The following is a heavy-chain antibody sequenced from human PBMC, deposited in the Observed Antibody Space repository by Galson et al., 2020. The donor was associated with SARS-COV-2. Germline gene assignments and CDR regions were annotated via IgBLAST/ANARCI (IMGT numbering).Heavy chain of an antibody. CDR1: GLTFSSYG. CDR3: AKGLGGHYWYFDL. J-gene: IGHJ2*01. Sequence: GGSLRLSCAASGLTFSSYGMHWVRQAPGKGLEWVAAISYDGSNKYYADSMKGRFTISRDKSKNTPYLQMNRLRAEDTAVYYCAKGLGGHYWYFDLWGRCSLVTVSS. V-gene: IGHV3-30*18. D-gene: IGHD4-17*01. CDR2: ISYDGSNK.